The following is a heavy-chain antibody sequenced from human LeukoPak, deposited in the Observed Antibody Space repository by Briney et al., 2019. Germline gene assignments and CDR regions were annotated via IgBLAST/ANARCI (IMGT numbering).Heavy chain of an antibody. CDR1: GGSISSYY. J-gene: IGHJ5*02. CDR3: ARSARAVRGVIRWFDP. Sequence: PSETLSLTCTVSGGSISSYYWSWIRQPPGKGLEWIGYIYYSGSTNYNPSLKSRVTISVDTSKNQFSLKLSSVTAADTAVYYCARSARAVRGVIRWFDPWGQGTLVTVSS. V-gene: IGHV4-59*01. CDR2: IYYSGST. D-gene: IGHD3-10*01.